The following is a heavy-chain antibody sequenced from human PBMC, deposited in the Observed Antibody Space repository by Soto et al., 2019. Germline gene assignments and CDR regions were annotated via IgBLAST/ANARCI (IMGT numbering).Heavy chain of an antibody. D-gene: IGHD3-3*01. CDR2: ISGSGGST. CDR1: GFTFSSYA. Sequence: PGGSLRLSCAASGFTFSSYAMSWVRQAPGKGLEWVSAISGSGGSTYYADSVKGRFTISRDNSKNTLYLQMNSLRAEDTAVYYCAKGYRKSSGFWHDYWGQGTLVTVSS. V-gene: IGHV3-23*01. CDR3: AKGYRKSSGFWHDY. J-gene: IGHJ4*02.